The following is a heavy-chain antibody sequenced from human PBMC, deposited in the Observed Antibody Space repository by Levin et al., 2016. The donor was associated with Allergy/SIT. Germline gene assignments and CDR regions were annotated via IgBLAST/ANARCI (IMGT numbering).Heavy chain of an antibody. V-gene: IGHV3-11*05. J-gene: IGHJ6*02. D-gene: IGHD3-9*01. Sequence: RQAPGKGLEWVSYISSSSSYTNYADSVKGRFTISRDNAKNSLYLQMNSLRAEDTAVYYCARDGGDILTGYQYYYYYYGMDVWGQGTTVTVSS. CDR2: ISSSSSYT. CDR3: ARDGGDILTGYQYYYYYYGMDV.